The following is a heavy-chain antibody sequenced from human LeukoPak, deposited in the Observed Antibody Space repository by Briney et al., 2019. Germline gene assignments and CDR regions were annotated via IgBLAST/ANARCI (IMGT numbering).Heavy chain of an antibody. V-gene: IGHV4-34*01. J-gene: IGHJ4*02. CDR3: ARLGCGSSYYYFDY. CDR2: INHSGST. Sequence: SETLSLTCAVYGGSFSGYYWSWIRQPPGKGLEWIGEINHSGSTNYNPSLKSRVTISVDTSKNQFSLKLSSVTAADTAVYYCARLGCGSSYYYFDYWGQGTLVTVSS. CDR1: GGSFSGYY. D-gene: IGHD2-15*01.